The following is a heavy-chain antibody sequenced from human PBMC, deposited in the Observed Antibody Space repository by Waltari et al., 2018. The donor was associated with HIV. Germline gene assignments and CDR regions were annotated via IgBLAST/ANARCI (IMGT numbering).Heavy chain of an antibody. V-gene: IGHV4-34*01. CDR3: ARARLVSRGQYCSTTSCLPHYYYYYGMDV. Sequence: QVQLRQWGAGLLKPSETLSLPCAVYGGSFSGSYWSWIRQPPGKGLEGVGEINHSGSTNYNPSLKSRVTISVDTSKNQFSLKLTSVTAADTAVFYCARARLVSRGQYCSTTSCLPHYYYYYGMDVWGQGTTVTVSS. J-gene: IGHJ6*02. CDR2: INHSGST. CDR1: GGSFSGSY. D-gene: IGHD2-2*01.